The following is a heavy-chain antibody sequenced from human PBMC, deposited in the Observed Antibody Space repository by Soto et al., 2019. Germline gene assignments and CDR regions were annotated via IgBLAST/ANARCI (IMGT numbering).Heavy chain of an antibody. D-gene: IGHD2-2*01. CDR2: INAYNGNT. CDR3: ANDHAMAKFDY. Sequence: QVQLVQSGAEVKKPGASVKVSCKASGYTFTSYGISWVRQAPGQGLEWMGWINAYNGNTKYAQKLQGRVTMTTDTSTSTAYMELRSLRYDDRAVYYCANDHAMAKFDYWGQGTLVTVSS. V-gene: IGHV1-18*01. CDR1: GYTFTSYG. J-gene: IGHJ4*02.